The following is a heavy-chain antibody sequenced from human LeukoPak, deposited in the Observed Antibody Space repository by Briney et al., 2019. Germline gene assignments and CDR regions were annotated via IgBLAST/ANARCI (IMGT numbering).Heavy chain of an antibody. J-gene: IGHJ4*02. D-gene: IGHD3-10*01. CDR3: ARDRGGYYFDF. V-gene: IGHV4-4*07. CDR2: IYTSGSP. Sequence: PSGTLSLTCTVSGGSISSYDWSWIRQPAGKGLEWIGRIYTSGSPNYNPSLKSRVTMSVDTSKNQFSLRLSSVTAADTAVYFCARDRGGYYFDFWGQGTLVTVSS. CDR1: GGSISSYD.